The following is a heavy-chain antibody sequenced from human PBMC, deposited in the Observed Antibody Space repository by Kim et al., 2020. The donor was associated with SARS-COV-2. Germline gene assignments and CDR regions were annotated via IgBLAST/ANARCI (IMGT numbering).Heavy chain of an antibody. Sequence: AQKFQGRVTMTRDTSTSTVYMELSSLRSEDTAVYYCARPIYYYGSGSYLYWGQGTLVTVSS. CDR3: ARPIYYYGSGSYLY. D-gene: IGHD3-10*01. J-gene: IGHJ4*02. V-gene: IGHV1-46*01.